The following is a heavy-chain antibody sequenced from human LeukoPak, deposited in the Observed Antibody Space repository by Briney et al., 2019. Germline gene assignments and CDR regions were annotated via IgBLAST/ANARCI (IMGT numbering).Heavy chain of an antibody. V-gene: IGHV3-23*01. CDR1: GFTFSSYA. CDR3: AKVGGDTAMKPYYFDY. D-gene: IGHD5-18*01. Sequence: GGSLRLSCAASGFTFSSYAMSWVRQAPGKGLEWVSAISGSGGSTYYADSVKGRFTISRDNSKNTLYLQMNSLKAEDTAVYYCAKVGGDTAMKPYYFDYWGQGTLVTVSS. CDR2: ISGSGGST. J-gene: IGHJ4*02.